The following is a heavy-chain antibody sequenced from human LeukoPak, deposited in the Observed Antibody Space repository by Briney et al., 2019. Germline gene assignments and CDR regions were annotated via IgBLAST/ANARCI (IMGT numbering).Heavy chain of an antibody. D-gene: IGHD6-19*01. CDR1: GFNFTNAW. CDR2: IKSKTDSGTT. V-gene: IGHV3-15*01. Sequence: GGSLRLSCAASGFNFTNAWMNWVRQAPGKGLEWVGRIKSKTDSGTTDCAAPVKGRFTISRDDSKNSLYLQMNSLKTEDTAVYYCSRDGSSSDWSAFDIWGQGTMVTVSS. CDR3: SRDGSSSDWSAFDI. J-gene: IGHJ3*02.